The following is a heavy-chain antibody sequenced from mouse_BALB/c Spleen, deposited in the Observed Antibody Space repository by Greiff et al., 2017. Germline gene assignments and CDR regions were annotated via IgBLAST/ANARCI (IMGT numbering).Heavy chain of an antibody. D-gene: IGHD2-1*01. CDR1: GYAFTNYL. V-gene: IGHV1-54*01. J-gene: IGHJ2*01. CDR3: ARGGNYYFDY. CDR2: INPGSGGT. Sequence: VKLQESGAELVRPGTSVKVSCKASGYAFTNYLIEWVKQRPGQGLEWIGVINPGSGGTNYNEKFKGKATLTADKSSSTAYMQLSSLTSDDSAVYFCARGGNYYFDYWGQGTTLTVSS.